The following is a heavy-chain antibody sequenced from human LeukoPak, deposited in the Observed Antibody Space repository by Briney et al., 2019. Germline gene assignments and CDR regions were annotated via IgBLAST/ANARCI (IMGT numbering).Heavy chain of an antibody. CDR2: IWFDGKTT. CDR1: GFTFSSYG. Sequence: AGGSLRLSCAASGFTFSSYGMHWVRQAPAKGLEWVAMIWFDGKTTYYVNSVKGRFTISRDNSKNTVDLRMNSLRAEDTAVYYCTRDPPSSGWSFDYWGQGTLVTVSS. D-gene: IGHD6-19*01. V-gene: IGHV3-33*08. J-gene: IGHJ4*02. CDR3: TRDPPSSGWSFDY.